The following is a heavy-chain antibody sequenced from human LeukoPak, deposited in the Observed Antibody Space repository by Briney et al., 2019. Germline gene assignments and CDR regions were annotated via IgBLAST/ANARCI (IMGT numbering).Heavy chain of an antibody. J-gene: IGHJ5*02. CDR3: ARHSRFGYCSGGSCYTGYNWFDP. CDR2: INHSGST. D-gene: IGHD2-15*01. V-gene: IGHV4-34*01. CDR1: GFTFSSYA. Sequence: GSLRLSCAASGFTFSSYAMSWVRQAPGKGLEWIGEINHSGSTNYNPSLKSRVTISVDTSKNQFSLKLSSVTAADTAVYYCARHSRFGYCSGGSCYTGYNWFDPWGQGTLVTVSS.